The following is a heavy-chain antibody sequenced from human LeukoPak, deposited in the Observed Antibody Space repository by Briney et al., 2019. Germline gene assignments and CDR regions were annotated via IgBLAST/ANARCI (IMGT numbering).Heavy chain of an antibody. D-gene: IGHD3-22*01. V-gene: IGHV1-18*01. Sequence: ASVKVSCKASGYTFTSYGISWVRQAPGQGLEWMGLISAYNGNTNYAQKLQGRVTMTTDTSTSTAYMELRSLRSDDTAVYYCARDRPDYYDSSGYYDDAFDIWGQGTMVTVSS. J-gene: IGHJ3*02. CDR1: GYTFTSYG. CDR2: ISAYNGNT. CDR3: ARDRPDYYDSSGYYDDAFDI.